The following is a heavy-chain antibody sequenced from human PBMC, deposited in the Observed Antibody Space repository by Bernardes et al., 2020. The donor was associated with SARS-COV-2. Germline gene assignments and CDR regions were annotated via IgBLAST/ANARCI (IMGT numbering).Heavy chain of an antibody. CDR1: GFTVGRYC. D-gene: IGHD3-3*01. V-gene: IGHV3-7*05. Sequence: GGSLRLSCVVSGFTVGRYCKSWVRQAPGKGLEWVANINQDGSAKYYVDSVKGRFTVSRDNAENSLYLEMNSLRGDDTAIYYCARALDYYFDNWGQGTLVSVSS. J-gene: IGHJ4*02. CDR3: ARALDYYFDN. CDR2: INQDGSAK.